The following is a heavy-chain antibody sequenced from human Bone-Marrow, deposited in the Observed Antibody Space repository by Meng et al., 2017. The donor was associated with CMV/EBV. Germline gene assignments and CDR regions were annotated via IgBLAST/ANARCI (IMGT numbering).Heavy chain of an antibody. V-gene: IGHV1-69*02. Sequence: SVKVSCKASGGTFSSYTISWVRQAPGQGLEWMGRIIPILGIANYAQKFQGRVTMTRDTSISTAYMELSRLRSDDTAVYYCARFGYCSSTSCLYYFDYWGQGTLVTVS. CDR2: IIPILGIA. J-gene: IGHJ4*02. D-gene: IGHD2-2*03. CDR3: ARFGYCSSTSCLYYFDY. CDR1: GGTFSSYT.